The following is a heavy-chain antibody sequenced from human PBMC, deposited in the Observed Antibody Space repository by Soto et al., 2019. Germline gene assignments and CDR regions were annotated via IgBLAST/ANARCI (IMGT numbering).Heavy chain of an antibody. CDR2: ISFDGSKK. D-gene: IGHD1-26*01. J-gene: IGHJ6*02. CDR3: AKDGGPGIDYYYGMDV. Sequence: GGSLRLSCAASGFTFSNYAMHWVRQAPGKGLEWVAVISFDGSKKYHADSVKGRFTISRDNSKNTLYLQMNSLRPEDTAVYYCAKDGGPGIDYYYGMDVWGQGTTVTVSS. V-gene: IGHV3-30-3*01. CDR1: GFTFSNYA.